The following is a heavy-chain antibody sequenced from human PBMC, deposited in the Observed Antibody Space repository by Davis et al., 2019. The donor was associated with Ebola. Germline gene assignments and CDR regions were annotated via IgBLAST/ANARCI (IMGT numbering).Heavy chain of an antibody. CDR1: GGSISSYY. CDR2: IYYSGST. CDR3: ARTGKVKVLRFLEWLSWFDP. D-gene: IGHD3-3*01. Sequence: SETLSLICTVSGGSISSYYWSWIRQPPGKGLEWIGYIYYSGSTNYNPSLKSRVTISVDTSKNQFSLKLSSVTAADTAVYYCARTGKVKVLRFLEWLSWFDPWGQGTLVTVSS. J-gene: IGHJ5*02. V-gene: IGHV4-59*08.